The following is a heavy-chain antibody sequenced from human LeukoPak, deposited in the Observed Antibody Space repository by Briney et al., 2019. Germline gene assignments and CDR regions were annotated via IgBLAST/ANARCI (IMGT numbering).Heavy chain of an antibody. CDR2: ISWDGGST. J-gene: IGHJ4*02. CDR3: AKDIAGGPYYYDSSGYCLDY. Sequence: PGGSLRLSCAASGFTFDDYTMHWVRQAPGKGLEWVSLISWDGGSTYYADSVKGRFTISRDNSKNSLYLQMNSLRTEDTALYYCAKDIAGGPYYYDSSGYCLDYWGQGTLVIVSS. CDR1: GFTFDDYT. V-gene: IGHV3-43*01. D-gene: IGHD3-22*01.